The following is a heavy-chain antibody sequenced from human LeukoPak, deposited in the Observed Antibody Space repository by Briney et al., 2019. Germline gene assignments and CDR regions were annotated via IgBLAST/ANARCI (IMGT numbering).Heavy chain of an antibody. CDR2: ISAYNGNT. V-gene: IGHV1-18*01. D-gene: IGHD3-10*01. J-gene: IGHJ4*02. Sequence: EASVKVSCKASGYTFTSYGISWVRQAPGQGLEWMGWISAYNGNTNYAQKLQGRVTMTTDTSTSTAYMELRSLRSDDTAVYYCARVPQYYYGSGSSDYWGQGTLVTVSS. CDR3: ARVPQYYYGSGSSDY. CDR1: GYTFTSYG.